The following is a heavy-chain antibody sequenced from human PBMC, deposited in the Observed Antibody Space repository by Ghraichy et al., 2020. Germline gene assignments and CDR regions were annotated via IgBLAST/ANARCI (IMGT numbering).Heavy chain of an antibody. Sequence: GGSLRLSCAASGFTFSSYAMHWVRQAPGKGLEWVAVISYDGSNKYYADSVKGRFTISRDNSKNTLYLQMNSLRAEDTAVYYCARDRGRYCSGGSCLNWFDPWGQGTLVTVSS. J-gene: IGHJ5*02. CDR2: ISYDGSNK. V-gene: IGHV3-30*04. D-gene: IGHD2-15*01. CDR1: GFTFSSYA. CDR3: ARDRGRYCSGGSCLNWFDP.